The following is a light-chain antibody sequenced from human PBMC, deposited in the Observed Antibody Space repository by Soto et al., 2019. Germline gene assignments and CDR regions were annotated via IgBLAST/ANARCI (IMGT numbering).Light chain of an antibody. CDR2: GAS. CDR3: QQYHNWPIT. Sequence: EIVLTQSPGTLSLSPWARVTLSCRASQSVSSYLAWYQQKPGQAPRLLIYGASTGATGIPARFSGSGSGTEFILTISSLQSEDFAVYYCQQYHNWPITFGQGTRLEIK. CDR1: QSVSSY. V-gene: IGKV3-15*01. J-gene: IGKJ5*01.